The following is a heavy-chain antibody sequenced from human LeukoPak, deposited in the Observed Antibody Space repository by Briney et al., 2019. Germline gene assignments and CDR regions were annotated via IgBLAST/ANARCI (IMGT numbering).Heavy chain of an antibody. J-gene: IGHJ6*03. V-gene: IGHV4-39*07. Sequence: SETLSLTCTVSGGSISSSSYYWGWIRQPPGKGLEWIGSIYYSGSTYYNPSLKSRVTMSIDTSKNQFSLKLSSVTAADTAVYYCARFLALGYCSGGSCYFPRGDYYMDVWGKGTTVTISS. CDR1: GGSISSSSYY. CDR3: ARFLALGYCSGGSCYFPRGDYYMDV. CDR2: IYYSGST. D-gene: IGHD2-15*01.